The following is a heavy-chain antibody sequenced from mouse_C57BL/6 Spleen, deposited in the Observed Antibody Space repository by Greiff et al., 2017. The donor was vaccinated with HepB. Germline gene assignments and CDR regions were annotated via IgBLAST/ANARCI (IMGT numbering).Heavy chain of an antibody. D-gene: IGHD2-2*01. CDR2: IHPNSGST. CDR1: GYTFTSYW. Sequence: QVQLQQPGAELVKPGASVKLSCKASGYTFTSYWMHWVKQRPGQGLEWIGMIHPNSGSTNYNEKFKSKATLTVDKSSSTAYMQLSSLTSEDSAVYYCAREGYGYDEVAYWGQGTLVTVSA. CDR3: AREGYGYDEVAY. V-gene: IGHV1-64*01. J-gene: IGHJ3*01.